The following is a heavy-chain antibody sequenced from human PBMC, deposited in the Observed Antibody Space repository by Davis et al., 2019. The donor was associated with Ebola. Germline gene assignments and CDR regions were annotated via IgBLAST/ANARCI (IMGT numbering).Heavy chain of an antibody. Sequence: GESLKISCAASGFTFSSYWMTWGRQTPGKGLEWVANIKQDGSQKYYVSSVKGRFTISRDNSKNTLYLQMNTLRNEDTAVYYCASSVGGSDIWRDPWGQGTVVTVSS. V-gene: IGHV3-7*01. CDR1: GFTFSSYW. D-gene: IGHD6-25*01. CDR3: ASSVGGSDIWRDP. CDR2: IKQDGSQK. J-gene: IGHJ5*02.